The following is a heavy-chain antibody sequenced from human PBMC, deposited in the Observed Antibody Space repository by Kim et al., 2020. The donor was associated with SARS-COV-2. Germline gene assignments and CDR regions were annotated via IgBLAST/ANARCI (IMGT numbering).Heavy chain of an antibody. V-gene: IGHV3-33*08. CDR3: ARAGCGDCYYLDY. D-gene: IGHD2-21*02. J-gene: IGHJ4*02. Sequence: GGSLRLSCAASGFTFSSYGMHWVRQAPGKGLEWVAVIWYDGSNKYYADSVKGRFTISRDNSKNTLYLQMNSLRAEDTAVYYCARAGCGDCYYLDYWGQGTLVTVSS. CDR2: IWYDGSNK. CDR1: GFTFSSYG.